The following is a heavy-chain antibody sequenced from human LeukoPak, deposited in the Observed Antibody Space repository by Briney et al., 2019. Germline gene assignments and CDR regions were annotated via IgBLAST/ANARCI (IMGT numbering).Heavy chain of an antibody. CDR1: GESFSGYY. CDR3: ARGPDTAMVNHYYGMDV. Sequence: SETLSLTCAVYGESFSGYYWSWIRQPPGKGLEWIGEINHSGSTNYNPSLKSRVTISVDTSKNQFSLKPSSVTAADTAVYYCARGPDTAMVNHYYGMDVWGQGTTVTVSS. D-gene: IGHD5-18*01. V-gene: IGHV4-34*01. J-gene: IGHJ6*02. CDR2: INHSGST.